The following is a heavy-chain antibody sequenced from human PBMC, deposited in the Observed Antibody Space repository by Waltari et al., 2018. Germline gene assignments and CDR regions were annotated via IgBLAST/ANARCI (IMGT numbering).Heavy chain of an antibody. J-gene: IGHJ5*02. V-gene: IGHV4-4*02. CDR2: ISHSGGS. Sequence: QVQLQESGTGLVKPSGTLSLTCAVYGGSVSRCSWWSWVRQSPGKGLEWIAEISHSGGSNYNPSLKSLVTISVDESKNQFSLKLTSISAAVTAVYYCARDRGLRGGYDSWGQGMLFTVSS. D-gene: IGHD5-12*01. CDR3: ARDRGLRGGYDS. CDR1: GGSVSRCSW.